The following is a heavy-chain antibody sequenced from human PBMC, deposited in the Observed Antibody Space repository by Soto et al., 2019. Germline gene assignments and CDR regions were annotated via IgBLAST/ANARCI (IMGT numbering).Heavy chain of an antibody. J-gene: IGHJ6*02. CDR3: TTVGESYYDFWSGYHPSNYYYYGMDV. V-gene: IGHV3-15*07. Sequence: GGSLRLSCAASGFTFSNAWMNWVRQAPGKGLEWVGRIKSKTDGGTTDYAAPVKGRFTISRDDSKNTLYLQMNSLKTEDTAVYYCTTVGESYYDFWSGYHPSNYYYYGMDVWGQGTTVTVSS. D-gene: IGHD3-3*01. CDR2: IKSKTDGGTT. CDR1: GFTFSNAW.